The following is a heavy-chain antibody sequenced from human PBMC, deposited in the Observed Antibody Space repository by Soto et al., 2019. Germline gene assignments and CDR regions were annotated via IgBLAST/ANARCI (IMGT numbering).Heavy chain of an antibody. D-gene: IGHD2-15*01. CDR2: INSDGSYI. V-gene: IGHV3-74*01. CDR1: EFTFSSSW. CDR3: VTGWSEY. J-gene: IGHJ4*02. Sequence: GGSLRLSCVVSEFTFSSSWMHWVRQGPGKGLVWVSRINSDGSYINYADSVKGRFTTSRDNAKNMLYLQMNSLRAEDTALYYCVTGWSEYWGQGTLVTVSS.